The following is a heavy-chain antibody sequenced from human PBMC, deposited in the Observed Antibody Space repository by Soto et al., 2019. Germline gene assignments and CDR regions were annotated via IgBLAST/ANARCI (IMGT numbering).Heavy chain of an antibody. V-gene: IGHV1-69*08. CDR2: IIPILGIA. J-gene: IGHJ4*02. CDR3: AKDYGGKDGDY. CDR1: GGTFSSYT. Sequence: QVQLVQSGAEVKKPGSSVKVSCKASGGTFSSYTISWVRQAPGQGLEWMGRIIPILGIANYAQKFQGRVTITADKSTSTAYMEPRSLRSEDTGVYYCAKDYGGKDGDYWGQGTLVTVSS. D-gene: IGHD4-17*01.